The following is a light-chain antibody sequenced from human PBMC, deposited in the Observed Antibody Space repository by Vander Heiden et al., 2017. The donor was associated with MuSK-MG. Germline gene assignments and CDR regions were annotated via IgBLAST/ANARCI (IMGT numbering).Light chain of an antibody. J-gene: IGKJ2*01. V-gene: IGKV1-5*03. CDR2: KAS. CDR1: QSISSW. CDR3: QQYKSYYT. Sequence: DIQMTQSPSTLSASVGDRVTITCRASQSISSWLAWYQQKAGKAPKLLISKASSLESGVPSRFSGSGSGTEFTLTISSLQPDDFATYYCQQYKSYYTFDQGTKLEIK.